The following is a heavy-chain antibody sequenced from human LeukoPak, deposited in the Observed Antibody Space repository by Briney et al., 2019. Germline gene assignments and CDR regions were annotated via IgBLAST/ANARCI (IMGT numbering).Heavy chain of an antibody. J-gene: IGHJ4*02. CDR1: GFTFSSYA. V-gene: IGHV3-64*01. CDR3: ARVGAVAGTSYFDY. Sequence: GGSLRLSCAASGFTFSSYAMHWVRQAPGKGLEYVSAISSNGGSTYYANSVKGRFTISRDNSKNTLYLQMGSLRAEDMAVYYCARVGAVAGTSYFDYWGQGTLVTVSS. D-gene: IGHD6-19*01. CDR2: ISSNGGST.